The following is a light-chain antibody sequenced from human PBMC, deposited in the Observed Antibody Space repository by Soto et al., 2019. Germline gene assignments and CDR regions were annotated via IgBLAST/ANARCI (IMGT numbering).Light chain of an antibody. Sequence: DIQMTQSPSSLSASVGDRVTITCRASQGISTSLVWYQQKQGRAPKLLIYAASSLLSGVPSRFSGSGSGTDFTLTISSLQPEDFATYYCQQSYRTPYTFGQGTKLETK. CDR3: QQSYRTPYT. V-gene: IGKV1-39*01. CDR2: AAS. CDR1: QGISTS. J-gene: IGKJ2*01.